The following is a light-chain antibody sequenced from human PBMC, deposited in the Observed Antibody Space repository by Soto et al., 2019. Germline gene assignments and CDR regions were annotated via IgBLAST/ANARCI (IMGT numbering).Light chain of an antibody. CDR3: QSYDSSLDVV. V-gene: IGLV1-40*01. J-gene: IGLJ2*01. Sequence: QPVLTQPPSVSGAPGLRVTISCTGSSSNIGAGYDVHWYQQLPGTAPKLLIYGNSNRPSGVPDRFSGSKSGTSASLAITGLQAEDEADYYCQSYDSSLDVVFGGGTKLTVL. CDR1: SSNIGAGYD. CDR2: GNS.